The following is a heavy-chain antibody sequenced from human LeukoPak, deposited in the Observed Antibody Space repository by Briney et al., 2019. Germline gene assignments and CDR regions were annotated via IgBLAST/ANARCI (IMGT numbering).Heavy chain of an antibody. Sequence: GGSLRLSCAASGFTFRSYGMHWVRQAPGKGLEWVAVISYDGSNKYYADSVKGRFTISRDNSKNTLYLQMNSLRAEDTAVYYCARGRSSSFDYWGQGTLVTVSS. CDR3: ARGRSSSFDY. CDR2: ISYDGSNK. V-gene: IGHV3-30*19. J-gene: IGHJ4*02. CDR1: GFTFRSYG. D-gene: IGHD5-24*01.